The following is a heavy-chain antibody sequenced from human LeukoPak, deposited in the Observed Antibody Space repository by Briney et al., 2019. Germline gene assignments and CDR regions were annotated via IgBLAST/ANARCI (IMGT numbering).Heavy chain of an antibody. J-gene: IGHJ3*02. Sequence: GGSLRLSCAISGFTFSSYAMSWVRQAPGKGLEWVSAISGGGGSTYYADSVKGRFTISRDNSKNTLYLQMNSLRAEDTAVYYCAKDMTGDLDPAFDIWGQGTKVTVSS. CDR2: ISGGGGST. CDR3: AKDMTGDLDPAFDI. V-gene: IGHV3-23*01. CDR1: GFTFSSYA. D-gene: IGHD7-27*01.